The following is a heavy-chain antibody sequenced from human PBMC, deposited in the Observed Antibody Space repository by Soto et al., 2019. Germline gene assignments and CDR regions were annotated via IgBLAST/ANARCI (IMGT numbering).Heavy chain of an antibody. J-gene: IGHJ6*02. Sequence: GESLKISCKGSGYSFTTYWIGWVRQMPGKGLEGMVIIYPGDSDTRYSPSFQGQVTISANKSINTTYLQWSSLKASDTAIYYCARQAAAGKYYYAMDVWGQGTTVTVSS. CDR1: GYSFTTYW. V-gene: IGHV5-51*01. CDR2: IYPGDSDT. CDR3: ARQAAAGKYYYAMDV. D-gene: IGHD6-13*01.